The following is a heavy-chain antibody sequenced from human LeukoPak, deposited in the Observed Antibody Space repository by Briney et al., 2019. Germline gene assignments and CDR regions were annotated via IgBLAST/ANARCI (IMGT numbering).Heavy chain of an antibody. V-gene: IGHV1-69*05. CDR1: GYTPHRYD. D-gene: IGHD3-10*01. Sequence: GASVKVSCTAPGYTPHRYDISWVRQAPGQGLEWMGGIIPIFGTANYAQKFQGRVTITTDESTSTAYMELSSLRSEDTAVYYCARSPSGAYYYDFWGQGTLVTVSS. CDR2: IIPIFGTA. CDR3: ARSPSGAYYYDF. J-gene: IGHJ4*02.